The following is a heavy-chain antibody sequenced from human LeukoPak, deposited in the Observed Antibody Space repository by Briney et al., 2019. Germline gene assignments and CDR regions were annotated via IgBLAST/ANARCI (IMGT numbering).Heavy chain of an antibody. CDR3: ATKRVRGVIS. J-gene: IGHJ5*02. CDR2: ISYDGSNK. V-gene: IGHV3-30-3*01. D-gene: IGHD3-10*01. CDR1: GFTFSNAW. Sequence: GGSLRLSCAASGFTFSNAWMNRVRQAPGKGLEWVAVISYDGSNKYYADSVKGRFTISRDNSKNTLYLQMNSLRAEDTAVYYCATKRVRGVISWGQGTLVTVSS.